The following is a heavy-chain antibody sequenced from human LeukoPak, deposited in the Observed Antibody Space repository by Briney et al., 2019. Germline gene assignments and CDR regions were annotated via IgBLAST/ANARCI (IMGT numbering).Heavy chain of an antibody. CDR3: ARALIRPNWFDP. Sequence: SETLSLTCTVSGGSISSYYWSWIRQPPGKGLEWIGYIYYSGSTNYNPSLKSRVTISVDTSKNRFSLKLSSVTAADTAVYYCARALIRPNWFDPWGQGTLVTVSS. CDR1: GGSISSYY. CDR2: IYYSGST. J-gene: IGHJ5*02. V-gene: IGHV4-59*01.